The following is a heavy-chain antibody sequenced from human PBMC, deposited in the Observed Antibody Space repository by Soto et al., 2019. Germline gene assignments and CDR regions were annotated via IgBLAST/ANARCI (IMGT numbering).Heavy chain of an antibody. CDR2: IYYSGST. J-gene: IGHJ5*02. CDR1: GGSISSSSYF. Sequence: QLQLQESGPGLVKPSETLSLTCTVSGGSISSSSYFWGWIRQPPGKGLEWIGTIYYSGSTYYNPSLKSRVTISVDTSKNLFSLKLSSVTAADTAVYYCATSNWFDPWGQGTLVTVSS. CDR3: ATSNWFDP. V-gene: IGHV4-39*01.